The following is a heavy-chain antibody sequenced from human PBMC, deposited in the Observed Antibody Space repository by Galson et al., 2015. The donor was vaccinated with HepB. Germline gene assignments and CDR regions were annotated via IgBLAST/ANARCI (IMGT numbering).Heavy chain of an antibody. CDR1: GYTFTGYH. D-gene: IGHD2-2*01. J-gene: IGHJ3*02. Sequence: SVKVSCKASGYTFTGYHMHWVRQAPGQGLEWMGWINPNSGGTNYAQKFQGWVTMTRDTSISTAYMELSRLRSDDTAVYYCARGFATRGEGDAFDIWGQGTMVTVSS. V-gene: IGHV1-2*04. CDR3: ARGFATRGEGDAFDI. CDR2: INPNSGGT.